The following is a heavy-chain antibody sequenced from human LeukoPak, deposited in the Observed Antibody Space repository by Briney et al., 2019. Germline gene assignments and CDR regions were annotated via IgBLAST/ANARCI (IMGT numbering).Heavy chain of an antibody. V-gene: IGHV4-59*01. Sequence: SETLSHARTVSGGSISNYYWAWIRQPPGKGLECIGYIYYSGSTNYNPSLKSRVTMAVDMSRNQFPLMLSSVTAADTAVYYCARMDYGSGSYSFEKWRQGPLVTVSS. D-gene: IGHD3-10*01. CDR2: IYYSGST. J-gene: IGHJ4*02. CDR1: GGSISNYY. CDR3: ARMDYGSGSYSFEK.